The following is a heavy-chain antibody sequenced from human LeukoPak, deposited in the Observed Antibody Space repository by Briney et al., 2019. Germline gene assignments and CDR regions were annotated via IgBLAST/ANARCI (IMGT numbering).Heavy chain of an antibody. Sequence: GGSLRLSCAACGFIFSSFEMNWVRQAPGKGLEWVAYISNIGGGSTTYYADSVKGRFTISRDNAKISLYLQTNSLRAEDTAVYYCAREDDGSSTYSDSFLHWGQGTPVTVSS. CDR1: GFIFSSFE. D-gene: IGHD2-2*01. V-gene: IGHV3-48*03. J-gene: IGHJ1*01. CDR2: ISNIGGGSTT. CDR3: AREDDGSSTYSDSFLH.